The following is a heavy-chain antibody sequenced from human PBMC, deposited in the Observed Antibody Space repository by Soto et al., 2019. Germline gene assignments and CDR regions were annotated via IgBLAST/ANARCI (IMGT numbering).Heavy chain of an antibody. D-gene: IGHD3-10*01. V-gene: IGHV1-69*04. CDR1: GDTFSFYS. CDR3: ATSYGSGYRAFDY. Sequence: QVQLVQSGAEVKRPGSSVKVSCKASGDTFSFYSINWVRQAPGLGLEWMGRVNPILSMSNYAQRFQGRVTMTADKSTSTAYMELSGVRSEDTAMYYCATSYGSGYRAFDYWGQGALVTVSS. CDR2: VNPILSMS. J-gene: IGHJ4*02.